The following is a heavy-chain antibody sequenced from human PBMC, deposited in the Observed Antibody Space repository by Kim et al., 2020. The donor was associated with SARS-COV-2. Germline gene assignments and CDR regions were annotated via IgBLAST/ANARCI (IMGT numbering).Heavy chain of an antibody. J-gene: IGHJ5*02. Sequence: SDTLSLTCAVYGGSFSAYYWSWIRQPPGKGLEWIGEINHSGSTNYNPSLKSRVTISVDTSKNQFSLKLSSVTAADTAVYYCARDGITMLRGATKFRDPWGQGTLVTVSS. CDR1: GGSFSAYY. D-gene: IGHD3-10*01. CDR3: ARDGITMLRGATKFRDP. V-gene: IGHV4-34*01. CDR2: INHSGST.